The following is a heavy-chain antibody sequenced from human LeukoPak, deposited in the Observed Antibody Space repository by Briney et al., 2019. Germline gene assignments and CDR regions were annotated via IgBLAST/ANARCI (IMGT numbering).Heavy chain of an antibody. D-gene: IGHD3-10*01. V-gene: IGHV3-7*01. CDR1: GSSFTRYT. CDR3: ARERMVRALWNAFDI. J-gene: IGHJ3*02. Sequence: QPGGSLRLSCAASGSSFTRYTMNWVRQAPGKGLEWVANIKQDGSEKYYVDSVKGRFTISRDNAKNSLYLQMNSLRAEDTAVYYCARERMVRALWNAFDIWGQGTMVTVSS. CDR2: IKQDGSEK.